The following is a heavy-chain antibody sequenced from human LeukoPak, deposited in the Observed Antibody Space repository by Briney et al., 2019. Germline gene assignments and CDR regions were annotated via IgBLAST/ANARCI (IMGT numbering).Heavy chain of an antibody. CDR1: GGSISSYY. CDR2: IYYSGST. CDR3: ASQGWLQLQPFDY. D-gene: IGHD5-24*01. J-gene: IGHJ4*02. V-gene: IGHV4-59*01. Sequence: SETLSLTCTVSGGSISSYYWSWIRQPPGKGLEWIGYIYYSGSTNYNPSLKSRVTISVDTSKNQFSLKLSSVTAADTAVYYCASQGWLQLQPFDYWGQGALVTVSS.